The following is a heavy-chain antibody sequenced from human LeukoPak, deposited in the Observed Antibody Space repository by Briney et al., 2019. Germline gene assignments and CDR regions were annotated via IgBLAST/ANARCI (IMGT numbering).Heavy chain of an antibody. CDR1: GDSVSINSAP. V-gene: IGHV6-1*01. Sequence: SQTLSLTFAISGDSVSINSAPWNWIRQSPSRGFEWLGRTYYRSKRYKEYAVSVKNQITINPHTSKNQFSLHLNSVTPEDTAVYYCARDYYYGMDVWGQGTTVTVSS. J-gene: IGHJ6*02. CDR3: ARDYYYGMDV. CDR2: TYYRSKRYK.